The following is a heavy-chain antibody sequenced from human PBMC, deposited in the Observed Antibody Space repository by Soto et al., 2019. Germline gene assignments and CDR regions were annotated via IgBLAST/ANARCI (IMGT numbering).Heavy chain of an antibody. J-gene: IGHJ6*02. Sequence: PSETLSLTCAVSGYSIGNTHYWGWIRQPPGKGLEWIGNIYHSGTTYYNPSLESRVTISVDTSNNQFSLKLSSVTAADTAVYYCARAFYGDYAAHYYGMDVWGQGTTVTVSS. CDR2: IYHSGTT. V-gene: IGHV4-38-2*01. CDR1: GYSIGNTHY. CDR3: ARAFYGDYAAHYYGMDV. D-gene: IGHD4-17*01.